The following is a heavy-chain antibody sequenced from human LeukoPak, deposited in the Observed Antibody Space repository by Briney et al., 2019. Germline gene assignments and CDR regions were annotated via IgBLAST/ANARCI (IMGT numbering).Heavy chain of an antibody. CDR3: ARTIVVVPAAIHYYYYMDV. J-gene: IGHJ6*03. CDR2: IIPIFGTA. V-gene: IGHV1-69*13. CDR1: GGTFSSYA. Sequence: SVKVSCKASGGTFSSYAISWVRQAPGQGLEWMGGIIPIFGTANYAQKFQGRVTITADESTSTAYMELSSLRSEDTAVYYCARTIVVVPAAIHYYYYMDVWGKGTTVTVSS. D-gene: IGHD2-2*02.